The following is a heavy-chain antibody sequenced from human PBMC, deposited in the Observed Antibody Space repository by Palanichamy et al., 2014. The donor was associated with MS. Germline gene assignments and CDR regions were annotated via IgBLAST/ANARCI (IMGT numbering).Heavy chain of an antibody. CDR3: APLAYGSPAI. J-gene: IGHJ4*02. CDR1: GFTFSNHA. CDR2: ISVSGSST. V-gene: IGHV3-23*01. Sequence: ELQLLESWGRRWYVRGGVPVRLSCAASGFTFSNHAMSWVRQAPGNGLEWISTISVSGSSTYYADSVKGRFTISRDNSKNTLYLQMSGLRAEDTAVYYCAPLAYGSPAIWGQGTLVTVSS. D-gene: IGHD3-10*01.